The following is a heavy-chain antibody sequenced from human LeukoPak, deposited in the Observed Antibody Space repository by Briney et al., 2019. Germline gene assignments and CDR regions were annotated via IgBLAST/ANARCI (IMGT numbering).Heavy chain of an antibody. CDR1: GASVSSASY. J-gene: IGHJ5*02. V-gene: IGHV4-61*01. Sequence: SETLSLTCTVSGASVSSASYWSWIRQPPGKGVEWIAHIYNGVNTNYNPSLKSRATISVDTSKNQFSLRLNSVTAADTAVYYCARSRAFNSGAFDPWGQGSLVTVSS. CDR3: ARSRAFNSGAFDP. D-gene: IGHD1-26*01. CDR2: IYNGVNT.